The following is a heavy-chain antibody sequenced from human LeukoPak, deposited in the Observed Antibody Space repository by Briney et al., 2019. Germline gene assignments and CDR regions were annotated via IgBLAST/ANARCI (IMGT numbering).Heavy chain of an antibody. Sequence: GGSLRLSCAASGFNFNTYTMNWVRQAPGKGLEWVSSISSDSSYIYYADAVHGRFTVSRDNAKYSLYLQMNSLRAEDTAVYYCVRGSYGAYDYWGQASLVTVSS. D-gene: IGHD4-17*01. CDR2: ISSDSSYI. CDR1: GFNFNTYT. V-gene: IGHV3-21*01. J-gene: IGHJ4*02. CDR3: VRGSYGAYDY.